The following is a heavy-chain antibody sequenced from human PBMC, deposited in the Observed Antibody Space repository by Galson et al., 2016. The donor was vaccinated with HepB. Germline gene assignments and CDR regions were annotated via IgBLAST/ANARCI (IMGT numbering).Heavy chain of an antibody. CDR1: GGSVNSYNW. V-gene: IGHV4-4*02. J-gene: IGHJ4*02. CDR3: APLGYCTAGTCYRVQ. D-gene: IGHD2-8*02. CDR2: IYQSGTT. Sequence: LSLTCAVSGGSVNSYNWWSWVRQTPGKGLEWIGEIYQSGTTNYNPSLKSRVTISLDKSRNEFSLKLTSVTAADTAVYYCAPLGYCTAGTCYRVQWGQGHLVTVSS.